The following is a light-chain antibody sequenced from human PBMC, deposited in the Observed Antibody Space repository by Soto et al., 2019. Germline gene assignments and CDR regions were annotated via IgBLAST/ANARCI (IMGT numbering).Light chain of an antibody. CDR1: QGIRND. V-gene: IGKV1-6*01. Sequence: AIQMTQSPSSLSASVGDRFTITCRASQGIRNDLGWYQQKPGKAPKLLIYAASSLQSRVPSRFSGSGSGTDFTLTISSLQPEDFATYYCLQDYNYPYTFGQGTKLVIK. J-gene: IGKJ2*01. CDR2: AAS. CDR3: LQDYNYPYT.